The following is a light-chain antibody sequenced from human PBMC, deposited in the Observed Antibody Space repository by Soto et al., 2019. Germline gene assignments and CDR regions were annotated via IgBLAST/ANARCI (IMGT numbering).Light chain of an antibody. Sequence: DIQMTQSPSSLSASVGDSVTITCRASQSISSYLNWYQHKPGKAPKLLIYAASSLQTGVPSRFSGSRSGTDFALIISSLQRDDFATYYCQQTDSFPRTFGQGTKVDIK. CDR2: AAS. CDR3: QQTDSFPRT. J-gene: IGKJ1*01. CDR1: QSISSY. V-gene: IGKV1-39*01.